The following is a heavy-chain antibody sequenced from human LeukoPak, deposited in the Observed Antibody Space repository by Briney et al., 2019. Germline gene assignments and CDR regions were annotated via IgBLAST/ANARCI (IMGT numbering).Heavy chain of an antibody. D-gene: IGHD1-26*01. CDR1: GGSFSGYY. Sequence: PSETLSLTCAVYGGSFSGYYWSWIRQPPGKGLEWIGEINHSGSTNYNPSLKSRVTISVDTSKNQFSLKMSSVTAAETAVYYCARDELSGSYYRWFNPWGQGTLVTVSS. CDR2: INHSGST. J-gene: IGHJ5*02. V-gene: IGHV4-34*01. CDR3: ARDELSGSYYRWFNP.